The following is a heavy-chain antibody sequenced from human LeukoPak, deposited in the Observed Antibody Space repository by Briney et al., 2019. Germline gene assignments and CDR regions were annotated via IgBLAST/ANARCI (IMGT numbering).Heavy chain of an antibody. CDR2: IYYSESA. CDR1: GASISSYY. CDR3: ATGYGDFRVEGRYFYS. Sequence: SETLSLTCTVSGASISSYYWSWIRQPPGKGLEWIGYIYYSESANYNPSLKSRVTISVDTSKNQFSLKLSSVTAADTAVYYCATGYGDFRVEGRYFYSWGQGTLVTVSS. J-gene: IGHJ4*02. V-gene: IGHV4-59*01. D-gene: IGHD4-17*01.